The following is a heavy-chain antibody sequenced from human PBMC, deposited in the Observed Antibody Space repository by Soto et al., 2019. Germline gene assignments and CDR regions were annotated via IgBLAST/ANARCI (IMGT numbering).Heavy chain of an antibody. CDR1: GYSFTSYG. D-gene: IGHD1-26*01. J-gene: IGHJ6*02. CDR2: IYPGDSDT. V-gene: IGHV5-51*01. Sequence: GESLKISSKGSGYSFTSYGIGWVRQMPGKGLEWMGIIYPGDSDTRYSPSFQGQVTISADKSISTAYLQWSSLKASDAAMYYCARLVGIVVYGMDVWGQGTTVTVSS. CDR3: ARLVGIVVYGMDV.